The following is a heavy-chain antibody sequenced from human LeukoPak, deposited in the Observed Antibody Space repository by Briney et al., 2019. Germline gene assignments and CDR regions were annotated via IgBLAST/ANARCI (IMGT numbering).Heavy chain of an antibody. CDR3: ARGQRGIVVVPAAPYYFDY. CDR1: GGSISSYY. CDR2: IYYSGST. D-gene: IGHD2-2*01. V-gene: IGHV4-59*08. J-gene: IGHJ4*02. Sequence: PSETLSLTCTVSGGSISSYYWSWIRQPPGKGLEWIGYIYYSGSTNYNPSLKSRVTISVDTSKNQFSLKLSSVTAADTAVYYCARGQRGIVVVPAAPYYFDYWGQGTLVTVSS.